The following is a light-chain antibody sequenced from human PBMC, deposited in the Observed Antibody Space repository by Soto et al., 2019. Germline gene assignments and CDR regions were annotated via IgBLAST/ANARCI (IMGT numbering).Light chain of an antibody. CDR3: HQRSNWPPS. V-gene: IGKV3-11*01. CDR1: QSVSSL. Sequence: EIVLTQSPATLSLSPGERATLSCRASQSVSSLLAWYQQKPGRAPRLLIYDASNRATGIPARFSGSGSGTDFTLTISSLEPEDFAIYYCHQRSNWPPSFGPGTTVDI. CDR2: DAS. J-gene: IGKJ3*01.